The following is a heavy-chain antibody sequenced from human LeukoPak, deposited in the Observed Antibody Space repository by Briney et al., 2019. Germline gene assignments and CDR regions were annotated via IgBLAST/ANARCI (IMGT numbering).Heavy chain of an antibody. J-gene: IGHJ4*02. Sequence: KPGGSLRLSCTVSGFIFSDYYMSWVRQAPGKGLEWITDISSSGSTIYYADSVKGRFTISRDNAKKSLYLQMSRLRAEDTAVYYCGRELSGGNDYWGQGTLGTVSS. V-gene: IGHV3-11*04. CDR3: GRELSGGNDY. CDR1: GFIFSDYY. CDR2: ISSSGSTI. D-gene: IGHD4-23*01.